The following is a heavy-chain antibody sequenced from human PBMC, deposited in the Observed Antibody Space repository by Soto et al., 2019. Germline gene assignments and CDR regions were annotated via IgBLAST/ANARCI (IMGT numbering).Heavy chain of an antibody. CDR2: ISSGDTII. Sequence: GESLKSSCAASGFTFIDYYMSWIRHAPGKGLEWVSYISSGDTIIYYADSVKGRFTVSRDNAKNSLYLQMNSLRAEDTAVYYCARDPGYYDSDGYLDYWGHGTLVTVSS. CDR1: GFTFIDYY. J-gene: IGHJ4*01. CDR3: ARDPGYYDSDGYLDY. V-gene: IGHV3-11*01. D-gene: IGHD3-22*01.